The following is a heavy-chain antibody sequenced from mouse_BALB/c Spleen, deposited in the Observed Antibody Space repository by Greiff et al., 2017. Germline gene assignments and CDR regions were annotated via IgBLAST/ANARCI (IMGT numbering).Heavy chain of an antibody. CDR2: INSNGGST. Sequence: EVQRVESGGGLVQPGGSLKLSCAASGFTFSSYGMSWVRQTPDKRLELVATINSNGGSTYYPDSVKGRFTISRDNAKNTLYLQMSSLKSEDTAMYYCARGGPNYYGSSYWYFDVWGAGTTVTVSS. V-gene: IGHV5-6-3*01. J-gene: IGHJ1*01. CDR3: ARGGPNYYGSSYWYFDV. D-gene: IGHD1-1*01. CDR1: GFTFSSYG.